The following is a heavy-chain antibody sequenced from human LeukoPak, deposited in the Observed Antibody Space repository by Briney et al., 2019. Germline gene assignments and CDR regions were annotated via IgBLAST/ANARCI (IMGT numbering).Heavy chain of an antibody. J-gene: IGHJ1*01. Sequence: GGSLRLSCTASGLLFGDYGMTWVRQAPGKGLEWDSVISGSGGSTYYADSVKGRFTISRDNSKNTLYLQMNSLRDEDTAVYYCAKEIYGDSTGGRFQHWGQGTLVSVSS. V-gene: IGHV3-23*01. CDR3: AKEIYGDSTGGRFQH. D-gene: IGHD4-17*01. CDR1: GLLFGDYG. CDR2: ISGSGGST.